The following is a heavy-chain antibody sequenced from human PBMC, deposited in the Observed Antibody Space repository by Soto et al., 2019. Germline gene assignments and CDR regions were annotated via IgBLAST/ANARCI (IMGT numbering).Heavy chain of an antibody. J-gene: IGHJ5*02. CDR1: GGSISSYY. V-gene: IGHV4-59*01. D-gene: IGHD5-12*01. CDR2: IYYSGST. CDR3: ARVLEMATINWFDP. Sequence: SETLSLTCTVSGGSISSYYWSWIRQPPGKGLEWIGYIYYSGSTNYNPSLKSRVTISVDTSKNQFSLKLSSVTAADTAVYYCARVLEMATINWFDPWGQGTLVNVSS.